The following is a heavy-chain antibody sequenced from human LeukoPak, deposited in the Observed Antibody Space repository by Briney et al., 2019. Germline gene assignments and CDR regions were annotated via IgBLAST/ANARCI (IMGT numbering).Heavy chain of an antibody. V-gene: IGHV1-2*02. CDR1: GYTFTGYN. CDR2: INPNSGVT. CDR3: ARDASSHYYFYMDV. J-gene: IGHJ6*03. Sequence: GASVKVSCKASGYTFTGYNMHWVRQAPGQGLEWMGWINPNSGVTNYAQKFQGRVTMTRDTSISTAYMELSRLRSDDTAVYYCARDASSHYYFYMDVWGKGTTVTVS.